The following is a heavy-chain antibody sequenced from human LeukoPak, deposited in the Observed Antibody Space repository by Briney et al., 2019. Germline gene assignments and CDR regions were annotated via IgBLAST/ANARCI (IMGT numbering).Heavy chain of an antibody. CDR2: ISSSSRTI. V-gene: IGHV3-48*01. CDR1: GFTFSSYG. Sequence: GGSLRLSCAASGFTFSSYGMHWVRQAPGKGLEWVSYISSSSRTIYYADSVKGRFTISRDNAKNSLYLQMNSLRAEDTAVYYCIVLAVAGTLGFDYWGQGTLVTVSS. CDR3: IVLAVAGTLGFDY. D-gene: IGHD6-19*01. J-gene: IGHJ4*02.